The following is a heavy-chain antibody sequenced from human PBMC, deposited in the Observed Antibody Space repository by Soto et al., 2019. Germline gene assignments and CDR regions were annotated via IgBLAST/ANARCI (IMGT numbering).Heavy chain of an antibody. D-gene: IGHD3-10*02. J-gene: IGHJ6*02. V-gene: IGHV1-69*12. CDR1: GGTFSSYA. CDR3: AQCVFGVNYSHGMDV. CDR2: IIPIFATA. Sequence: QVQLVQSGAEVKKPGSSVKVSCKASGGTFSSYAINWVRQAPGQGLEWMGGIIPIFATADYAQKFQGRVTITADESTSTASMELSSLRSEDTAVYYCAQCVFGVNYSHGMDVWGQGTTVTVSS.